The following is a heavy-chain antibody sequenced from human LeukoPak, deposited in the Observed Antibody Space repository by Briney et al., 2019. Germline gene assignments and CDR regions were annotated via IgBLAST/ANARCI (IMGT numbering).Heavy chain of an antibody. CDR2: ISSSGSTI. CDR1: GFTFSSYE. V-gene: IGHV3-48*03. D-gene: IGHD2-15*01. CDR3: ARDEKLVVVAATVLGYYYYMDV. Sequence: GGSLRLSCAASGFTFSSYEMNWVRQAPGKGLEWVSYISSSGSTIYYADSVKGRFTISRDNAKNSLYLQMNSLRAEDTAVYYCARDEKLVVVAATVLGYYYYMDVWGKGTTVTVSS. J-gene: IGHJ6*03.